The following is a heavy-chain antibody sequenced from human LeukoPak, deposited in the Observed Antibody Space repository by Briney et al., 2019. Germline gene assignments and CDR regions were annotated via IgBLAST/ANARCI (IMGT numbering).Heavy chain of an antibody. CDR3: AKDGGYGSAWPFDY. Sequence: PGGSLRLSCAASGFTFGRYAMHWVRQAPGKGLEWVAVITSDGSDQYYADSVKDRFIISRDRSKNTVYLQMNSLRAEDTAVYYCAKDGGYGSAWPFDYWGQGTLVTVSS. D-gene: IGHD6-19*01. J-gene: IGHJ4*02. CDR1: GFTFGRYA. V-gene: IGHV3-30*04. CDR2: ITSDGSDQ.